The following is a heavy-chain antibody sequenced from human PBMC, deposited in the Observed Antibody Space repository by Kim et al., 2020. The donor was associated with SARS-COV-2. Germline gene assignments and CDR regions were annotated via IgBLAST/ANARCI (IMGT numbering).Heavy chain of an antibody. V-gene: IGHV3-23*01. CDR1: RFTFSSYA. Sequence: GGSLRLSCVASRFTFSSYAMTWVRQAPGKGLEWVSTIFGSGHGTYYPDSVRGRFIVSRDNSKNTLYLQMNNLRADDTAIYYCAKNVHVIGVTFLWYFDLWGRGTAVTVSS. J-gene: IGHJ2*01. D-gene: IGHD3-16*02. CDR2: IFGSGHGT. CDR3: AKNVHVIGVTFLWYFDL.